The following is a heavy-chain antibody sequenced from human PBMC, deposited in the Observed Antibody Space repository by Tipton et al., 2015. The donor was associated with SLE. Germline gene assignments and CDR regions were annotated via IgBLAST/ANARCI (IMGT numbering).Heavy chain of an antibody. CDR3: TARVRISMTVVVAY. D-gene: IGHD3-22*01. CDR1: GCTFSNAW. J-gene: IGHJ4*02. Sequence: SLRLSCTASGCTFSNAWMNWVRQAPGKGLEWVGRINSKSDGATTDYAAPVKGRFTISRDDSKNKLDLQMNSLKTEDTAVYYCTARVRISMTVVVAYWCQGTRVTVSS. V-gene: IGHV3-15*01. CDR2: INSKSDGATT.